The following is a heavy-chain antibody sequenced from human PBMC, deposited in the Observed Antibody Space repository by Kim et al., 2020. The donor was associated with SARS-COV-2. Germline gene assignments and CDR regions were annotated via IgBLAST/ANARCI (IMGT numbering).Heavy chain of an antibody. D-gene: IGHD3-10*01. CDR2: IYPGDSDT. CDR1: GYSFTSYW. Sequence: GESLKISCKGSGYSFTSYWIGWVRQMPGKGLEWMGIIYPGDSDTRYSPSFQGQVTISADKSISTAYLQWSSLKASDTAMHYCARQEELWFGEFNHNWFDPWGQGTLVTVSS. J-gene: IGHJ5*02. V-gene: IGHV5-51*01. CDR3: ARQEELWFGEFNHNWFDP.